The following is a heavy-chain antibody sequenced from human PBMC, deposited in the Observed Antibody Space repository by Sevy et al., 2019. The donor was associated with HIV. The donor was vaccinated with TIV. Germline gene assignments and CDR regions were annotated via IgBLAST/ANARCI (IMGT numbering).Heavy chain of an antibody. V-gene: IGHV3-48*02. CDR2: ISCDSTTI. CDR3: ARSCYGDYIIDS. Sequence: GGSLRLSCAASGFTFTSYSMNWVRQAPGKGLEWISYISCDSTTIYYVESVKGRFTISRDNANNALYLQMISLRDEDTAVYYCARSCYGDYIIDSWGQGTPVTVSS. CDR1: GFTFTSYS. J-gene: IGHJ4*02. D-gene: IGHD4-17*01.